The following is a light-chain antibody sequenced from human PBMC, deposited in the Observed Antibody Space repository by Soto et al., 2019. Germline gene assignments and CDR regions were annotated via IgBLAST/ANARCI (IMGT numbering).Light chain of an antibody. Sequence: QSALTQPASVSGSPGQSITISCTGTSSDVGGYDYVSWYQLHPGKAPKLMVFEVNNRPSGVSYRFSGSKSGNTASLTFSGLQAEDEADYFCSSYSISTAYLFGTGTKLTVL. CDR2: EVN. J-gene: IGLJ1*01. V-gene: IGLV2-14*01. CDR3: SSYSISTAYL. CDR1: SSDVGGYDY.